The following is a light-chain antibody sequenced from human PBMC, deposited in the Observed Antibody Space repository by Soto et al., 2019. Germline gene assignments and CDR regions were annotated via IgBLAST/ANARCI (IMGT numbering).Light chain of an antibody. CDR3: QQSYSPLT. V-gene: IGKV1-12*01. J-gene: IGKJ4*01. CDR1: QDISSW. Sequence: DIQVTESPASVSASVGDRVTITCRASQDISSWLAWYQQKPGKAPRLLIYAASSLQSGVPSRFSGSGSGTDFTLTISSLQPEDFATYYCQQSYSPLTFGGGTKVDIK. CDR2: AAS.